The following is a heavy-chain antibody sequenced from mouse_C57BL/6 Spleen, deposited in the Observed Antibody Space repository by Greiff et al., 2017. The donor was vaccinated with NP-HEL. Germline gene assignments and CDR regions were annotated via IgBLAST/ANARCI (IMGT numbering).Heavy chain of an antibody. V-gene: IGHV1-64*01. CDR3: ARSGSSLLWFAY. D-gene: IGHD1-1*01. Sequence: QVQLQQPGAELVKPGASVKLSCKASGYTFTSYWMHWVKQRPGQGLEWIGMIHPNSGSTNYNEKFKSKATLTVDKSSSTAYMQLSSLTSEDSAVYCCARSGSSLLWFAYWGQGTLVTVSA. CDR2: IHPNSGST. J-gene: IGHJ3*01. CDR1: GYTFTSYW.